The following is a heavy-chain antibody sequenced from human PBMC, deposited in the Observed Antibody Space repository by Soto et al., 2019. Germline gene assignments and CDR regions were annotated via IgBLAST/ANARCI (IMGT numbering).Heavy chain of an antibody. CDR2: IYYSGST. CDR3: ARQDSSSFDY. Sequence: SETLSLTCTVSGGSISSSSYYWGWIRQPPGKGLEWIGSIYYSGSTYYNPSLKSRVTISVGTSKNQFSLKLSSVTAADTAVYYCARQDSSSFDYWGQGTLVTVSS. CDR1: GGSISSSSYY. J-gene: IGHJ4*02. D-gene: IGHD6-6*01. V-gene: IGHV4-39*01.